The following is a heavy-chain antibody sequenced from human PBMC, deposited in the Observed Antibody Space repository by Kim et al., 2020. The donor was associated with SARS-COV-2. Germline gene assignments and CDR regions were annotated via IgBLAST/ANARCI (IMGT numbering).Heavy chain of an antibody. V-gene: IGHV1-18*01. CDR2: ISAYNGNT. CDR1: GYTFTSYG. CDR3: ARSGEQLDPKDYYYYGMDV. J-gene: IGHJ6*02. D-gene: IGHD6-6*01. Sequence: ASVKVSCKASGYTFTSYGISWVRQAPGQGLEWMGWISAYNGNTNYAQKLQGRVTMTTDTSTSTAYMELRSLRSDDTAVYYCARSGEQLDPKDYYYYGMDVWGQGTTVTVSS.